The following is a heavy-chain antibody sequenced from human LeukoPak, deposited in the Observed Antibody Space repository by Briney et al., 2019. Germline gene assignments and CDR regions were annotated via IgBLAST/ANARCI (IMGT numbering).Heavy chain of an antibody. J-gene: IGHJ4*02. CDR1: GGSFSGYY. V-gene: IGHV4-34*01. Sequence: SETLSLTCAVYGGSFSGYYWSWIRQPPGKGLEWIGEINHSGSTNYNPSLKSRVTISVDTSKNQFSLKLSSVTAADTAVYYCARDPPSYYDSSGTFSIWGQGTLVTVSS. CDR2: INHSGST. D-gene: IGHD3-22*01. CDR3: ARDPPSYYDSSGTFSI.